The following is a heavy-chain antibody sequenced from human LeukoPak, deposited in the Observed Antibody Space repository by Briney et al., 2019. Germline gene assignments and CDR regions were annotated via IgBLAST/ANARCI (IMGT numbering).Heavy chain of an antibody. CDR1: GFTFSSYS. CDR2: ISSSSSTI. J-gene: IGHJ6*02. CDR3: ASHYYGSGRLITLYYYYGMDV. Sequence: GGSLRLSCAASGFTFSSYSMNWVRQAPGKGLEWGSYISSSSSTIYYADSVKGRFTISRDNAKNTLYLQMNSLRAEDTAVYYCASHYYGSGRLITLYYYYGMDVWGQGTTVTVSS. V-gene: IGHV3-48*01. D-gene: IGHD3-10*01.